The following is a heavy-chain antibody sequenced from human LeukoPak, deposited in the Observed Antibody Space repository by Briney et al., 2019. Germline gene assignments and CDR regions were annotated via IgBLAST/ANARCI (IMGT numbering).Heavy chain of an antibody. Sequence: SETLSLTCAVSGDSISGSYWSWIRQPPGKGLEWIGFLSYSGTTSYNPSLKSRLTISVDTSKNQFSLKLSSVTAADTAVYYCARDHPGGWGQGTLVTVSS. CDR2: LSYSGTT. J-gene: IGHJ4*02. CDR1: GDSISGSY. CDR3: ARDHPGG. D-gene: IGHD3-10*01. V-gene: IGHV4-59*12.